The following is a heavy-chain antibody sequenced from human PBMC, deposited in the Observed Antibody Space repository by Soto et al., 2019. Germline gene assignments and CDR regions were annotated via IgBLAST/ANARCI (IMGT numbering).Heavy chain of an antibody. CDR1: GGSISSGDYY. V-gene: IGHV4-30-4*01. D-gene: IGHD3-22*01. CDR3: ARVKADDSSGFQH. Sequence: SETLSLTCTVSGGSISSGDYYWSWIRQPPGKGLEWIGYIYYSGSTYYNPSLKSRVTISVDTSKNQFSLKLSSVTAADTAVYYCARVKADDSSGFQHWGQGTLVTVSS. CDR2: IYYSGST. J-gene: IGHJ1*01.